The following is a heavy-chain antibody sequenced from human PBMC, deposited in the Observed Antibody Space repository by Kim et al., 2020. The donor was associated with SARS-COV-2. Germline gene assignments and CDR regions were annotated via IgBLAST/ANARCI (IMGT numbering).Heavy chain of an antibody. CDR3: TRHPPRTVPGHHYGMDV. CDR1: GFIFSDFS. J-gene: IGHJ6*02. CDR2: IRNKANSYAT. Sequence: GGSLRLSCAVSGFIFSDFSMHWVRQASGKGLEWVGRIRNKANSYATSYAASVRGRLTISRDESKSTAYLQMNSLKTEDTAVYYCTRHPPRTVPGHHYGMDVWGQGTTVTVSS. D-gene: IGHD6-19*01. V-gene: IGHV3-73*01.